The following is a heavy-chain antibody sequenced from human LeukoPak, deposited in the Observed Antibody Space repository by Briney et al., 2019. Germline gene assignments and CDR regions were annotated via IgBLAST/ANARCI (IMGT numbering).Heavy chain of an antibody. CDR3: ARQYCSSTSCYHAPDY. CDR1: GYSFTSYW. V-gene: IGHV5-51*01. Sequence: GESLKISCKGSGYSFTSYWIGWVRQMPGKGLEWMGIIYPGDSDTRYSPSFQGQVTISADKSISTAYLQWSSLKASDTAMYYCARQYCSSTSCYHAPDYWGQGTLVTVSS. CDR2: IYPGDSDT. J-gene: IGHJ4*02. D-gene: IGHD2-2*01.